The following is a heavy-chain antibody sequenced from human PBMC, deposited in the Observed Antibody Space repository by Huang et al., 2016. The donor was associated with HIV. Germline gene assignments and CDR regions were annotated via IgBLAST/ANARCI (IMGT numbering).Heavy chain of an antibody. J-gene: IGHJ4*02. CDR3: ARGHIAAPGTSYFDY. Sequence: QVQLVQSGAEVKMPGASLNVSCMASGYTFTAYYIQWVRQVPRQGLDWLGRIRATKGHTVDARRFRGRVTMTSETSTRTVYKEMRSLTSEDTAVYYCARGHIAAPGTSYFDYWGQGVLVTVSS. CDR2: IRATKGHT. V-gene: IGHV1-46*03. CDR1: GYTFTAYY. D-gene: IGHD6-13*01.